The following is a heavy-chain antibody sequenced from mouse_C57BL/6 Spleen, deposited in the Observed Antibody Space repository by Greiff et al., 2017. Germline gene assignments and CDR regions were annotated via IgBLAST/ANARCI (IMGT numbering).Heavy chain of an antibody. Sequence: VQLQQSGPELVKPGASVKISCKASGYTFTDYYMNWVKQSPGKSLEWIGDINPNNGGTSYNQKFKGKATLTVDKSSTTAYLQLRSLTSEDAAVYYCARCSYSYYFDGWGQGTTLTVSS. CDR2: INPNNGGT. V-gene: IGHV1-26*01. J-gene: IGHJ2*01. D-gene: IGHD1-1*01. CDR3: ARCSYSYYFDG. CDR1: GYTFTDYY.